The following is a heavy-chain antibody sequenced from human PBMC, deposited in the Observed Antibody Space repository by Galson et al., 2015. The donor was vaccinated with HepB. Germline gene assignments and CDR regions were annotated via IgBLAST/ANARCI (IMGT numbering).Heavy chain of an antibody. CDR2: ISGSGGST. CDR1: GFTFSSYA. Sequence: LRLSCAASGFTFSSYAMSWVRQAPGKGLEWVSAISGSGGSTYYADSVKGRFTISRDNSKNTLYLQMNSLRAEDTAVYYCAKDPVVAPALFDYWGQGTLVTVSS. CDR3: AKDPVVAPALFDY. J-gene: IGHJ4*02. D-gene: IGHD2-15*01. V-gene: IGHV3-23*01.